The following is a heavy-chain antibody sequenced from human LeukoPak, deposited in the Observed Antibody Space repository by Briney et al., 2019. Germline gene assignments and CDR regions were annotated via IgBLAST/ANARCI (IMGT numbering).Heavy chain of an antibody. CDR2: FFSDGSRT. D-gene: IGHD1-14*01. J-gene: IGHJ3*02. Sequence: GGSLRLSCAGSGFTLSSNWMHWVRQAPGKGLVWVSRFFSDGSRTNYADSVKGRFTISRDNAKNSLYLQMNSLRADDTAVYYCARETDNTWAYAFDIWGQGTMVTVSS. V-gene: IGHV3-74*01. CDR1: GFTLSSNW. CDR3: ARETDNTWAYAFDI.